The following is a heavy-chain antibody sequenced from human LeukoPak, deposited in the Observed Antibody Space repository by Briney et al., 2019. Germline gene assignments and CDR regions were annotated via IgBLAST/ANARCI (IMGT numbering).Heavy chain of an antibody. D-gene: IGHD3-22*01. CDR3: ARGPYYYDSSGYLNY. J-gene: IGHJ4*02. V-gene: IGHV4-34*01. CDR2: INHSGNT. Sequence: PSETLSLTCAVYGGSFSGYSWSWIRQPPGKGREWSGEINHSGNTNYNPPLKRRDTLSVDTSKNQFSLKPSSGTPTYTAVYYCARGPYYYDSSGYLNYWGQGTLVTVSS. CDR1: GGSFSGYS.